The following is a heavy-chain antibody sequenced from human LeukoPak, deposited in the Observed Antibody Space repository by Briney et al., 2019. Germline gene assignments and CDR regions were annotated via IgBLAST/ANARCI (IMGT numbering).Heavy chain of an antibody. CDR2: VNQDGGKE. CDR3: VRDGGVSGYDLLDY. J-gene: IGHJ4*02. D-gene: IGHD5-12*01. CDR1: GFIFSNYW. Sequence: GGSLRLSCTASGFIFSNYWMTWVRQAPGKGLEWVAQVNQDGGKEYYIDSVKARFSISRDNARNSLSLQMNSLRAEDTAVYYCVRDGGVSGYDLLDYWGQGTLVTVSS. V-gene: IGHV3-7*01.